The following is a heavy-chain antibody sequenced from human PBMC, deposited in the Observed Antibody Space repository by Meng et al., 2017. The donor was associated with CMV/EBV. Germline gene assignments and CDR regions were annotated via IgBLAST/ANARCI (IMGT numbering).Heavy chain of an antibody. CDR1: GYTFTSYG. J-gene: IGHJ6*02. Sequence: ASVKVSCKASGYTFTSYGISWVRQAPGQGLGWMGWISAYNGNTNYAQKLQGRVTMTTDTSTSTAYMELRSLRSDDTAVYYCARDKYDFWSGYYRGYYYGMDVWGQGTTVTVSS. D-gene: IGHD3-3*01. CDR2: ISAYNGNT. V-gene: IGHV1-18*01. CDR3: ARDKYDFWSGYYRGYYYGMDV.